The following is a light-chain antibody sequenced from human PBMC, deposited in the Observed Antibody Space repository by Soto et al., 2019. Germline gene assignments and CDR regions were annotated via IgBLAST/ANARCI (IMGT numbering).Light chain of an antibody. J-gene: IGKJ3*01. V-gene: IGKV1-39*01. CDR1: QSISNY. CDR2: AAS. CDR3: QQSYSTPPFT. Sequence: DIQMTQSPSSLSASVGDRVTITCRASQSISNYLNWYQQKPGKAPKLLIYAASTLQGGVPSTFSGSGSGSYFTITISSLQPEDFATYYCQQSYSTPPFTFGPGTKVDI.